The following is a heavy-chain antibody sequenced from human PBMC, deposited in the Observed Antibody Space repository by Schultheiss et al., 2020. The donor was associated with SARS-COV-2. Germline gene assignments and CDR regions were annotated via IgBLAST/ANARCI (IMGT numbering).Heavy chain of an antibody. V-gene: IGHV1-69*13. CDR1: GDTFTRYA. CDR2: IIPIFGTA. Sequence: SVKVSCKAFGDTFTRYAISWVRQAPGQGLEWMGGIIPIFGTANYAQKFQGRVTITADESTSTAYMELSSLRSEDTAVYYCARDGERGDPPGFDYWGQGTLVTVSS. J-gene: IGHJ4*02. D-gene: IGHD3-10*01. CDR3: ARDGERGDPPGFDY.